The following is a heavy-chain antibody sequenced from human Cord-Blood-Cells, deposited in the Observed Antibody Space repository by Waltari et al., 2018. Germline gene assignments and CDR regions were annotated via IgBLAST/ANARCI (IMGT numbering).Heavy chain of an antibody. V-gene: IGHV4-39*02. Sequence: QLQLQESGPGLVKPSETRSLTCTVSGGSISSSSYYWGWIRQPPGKGLEWFGSIYYRGSTYYNPSLKSRVTISVDTSKNQFSLKLSSVTAADTAVYYCARDAIGVGRRIDYWGQGTLVTVSS. D-gene: IGHD2-2*01. CDR2: IYYRGST. CDR3: ARDAIGVGRRIDY. CDR1: GGSISSSSYY. J-gene: IGHJ4*02.